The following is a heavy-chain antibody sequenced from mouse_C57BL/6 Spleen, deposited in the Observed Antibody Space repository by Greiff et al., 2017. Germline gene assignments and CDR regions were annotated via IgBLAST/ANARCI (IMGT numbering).Heavy chain of an antibody. D-gene: IGHD3-2*02. J-gene: IGHJ4*01. Sequence: VQLQQSGAELVKPGASVKISCKASGYAFSSYWMNWVKQRPGKGLEWIGQIYPGDGDTNYNGKFKGKATLTADKSSSPAYMQLSSLTSEDSAVYFCANSGYDYYAMDYWGQGTSVTVSS. CDR2: IYPGDGDT. CDR3: ANSGYDYYAMDY. V-gene: IGHV1-80*01. CDR1: GYAFSSYW.